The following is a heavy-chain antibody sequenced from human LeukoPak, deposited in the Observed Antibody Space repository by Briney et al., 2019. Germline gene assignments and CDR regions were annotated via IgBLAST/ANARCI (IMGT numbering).Heavy chain of an antibody. Sequence: PSETLSLTCTVSGDSISSNYWSWIRQSPGERPEWIAYIFYIGTTSYSPSLKSRVSISADTSKNQISLTLSSVTAADTAVYYCARHLQLWASDAWGQGTMVTVSS. CDR1: GDSISSNY. CDR2: IFYIGTT. V-gene: IGHV4-59*08. CDR3: ARHLQLWASDA. J-gene: IGHJ3*01. D-gene: IGHD1-1*01.